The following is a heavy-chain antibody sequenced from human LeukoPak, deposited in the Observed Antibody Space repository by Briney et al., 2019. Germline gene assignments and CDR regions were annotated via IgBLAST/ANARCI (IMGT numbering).Heavy chain of an antibody. Sequence: GGSLRLSCAASGFTFSSYAMSWVRQAPGKGLEWVSAISGSGGSIYYADSVKGRFTISRDNSKNTLYLQMNSLRAEDTAVYYCAKGGYSSGWRNYFDYWGQGTLVTVSS. CDR3: AKGGYSSGWRNYFDY. J-gene: IGHJ4*02. CDR1: GFTFSSYA. D-gene: IGHD6-19*01. CDR2: ISGSGGSI. V-gene: IGHV3-23*01.